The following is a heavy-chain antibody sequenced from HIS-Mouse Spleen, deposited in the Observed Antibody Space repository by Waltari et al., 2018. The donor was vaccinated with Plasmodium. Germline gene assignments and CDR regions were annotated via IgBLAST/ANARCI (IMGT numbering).Heavy chain of an antibody. CDR1: GLTFSSYP. CDR3: AKVIAARDY. J-gene: IGHJ4*02. D-gene: IGHD6-25*01. CDR2: ISGSGGST. Sequence: EVQLLESGGGFVQPGGSLSLSCAASGLTFSSYPISWVRQPPGKGLEWVSAISGSGGSTYYADSVKGRFTISRDNSKNTLYLQMNSLRAEDTAVYYCAKVIAARDYWGQGTLVTVSS. V-gene: IGHV3-23*01.